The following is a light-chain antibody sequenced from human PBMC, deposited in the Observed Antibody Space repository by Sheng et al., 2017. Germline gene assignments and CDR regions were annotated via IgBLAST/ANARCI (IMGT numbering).Light chain of an antibody. CDR2: RVS. V-gene: IGKV1-5*03. Sequence: DIQMTQSPSTLSASVGDRVTITCRANESISNWLAWYQQKPGKTPSLLIYRVSNLQSGVPSRFSGSGYGTEFTLTIASLRSDDFATYFCQQYHSYLYTFGQGTTLEIK. CDR3: QQYHSYLYT. CDR1: ESISNW. J-gene: IGKJ2*01.